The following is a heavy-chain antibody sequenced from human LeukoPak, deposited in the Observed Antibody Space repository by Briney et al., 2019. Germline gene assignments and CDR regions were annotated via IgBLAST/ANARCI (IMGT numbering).Heavy chain of an antibody. D-gene: IGHD5-18*01. CDR3: ARGSWIRLHFDY. V-gene: IGHV1-69*13. J-gene: IGHJ4*02. CDR2: IIPIFGTA. CDR1: GGTFSSYA. Sequence: SVKVSCKASGGTFSSYAISWVRQAPGQGLEWMGGIIPIFGTANYAQKFQGRVTITADESTSTAYMELSSLRSEDTAVYYCARGSWIRLHFDYWGQGTLVTVSS.